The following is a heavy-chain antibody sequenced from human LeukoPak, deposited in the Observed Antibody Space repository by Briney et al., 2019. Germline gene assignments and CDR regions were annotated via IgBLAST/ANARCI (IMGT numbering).Heavy chain of an antibody. CDR1: GYTFTTYG. V-gene: IGHV1-18*01. CDR3: ARGHSESSLSFFDF. J-gene: IGHJ4*02. Sequence: ASVKVSCKASGYTFTTYGFNWVRQAPGQGLEWMGWISGYNGDTQYAQKLQGRVTMTTDTSTRTPYLELRSLSSDDTAVYYCARGHSESSLSFFDFWGQGTLVTVSS. D-gene: IGHD1-26*01. CDR2: ISGYNGDT.